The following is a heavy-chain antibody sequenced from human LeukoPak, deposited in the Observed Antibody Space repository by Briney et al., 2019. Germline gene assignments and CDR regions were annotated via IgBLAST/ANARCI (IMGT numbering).Heavy chain of an antibody. CDR1: GYSFTSYW. J-gene: IGHJ3*02. V-gene: IGHV5-51*01. CDR3: ARHKVTMRFKDAFGI. CDR2: IYPGDSDT. Sequence: GESLKISCKGSGYSFTSYWIGWVRQMPGKGLEWMGTIYPGDSDTRYSPSFQGQVTISADKSISTAYLQWSSLKASDTAMYYCARHKVTMRFKDAFGIWGQGTMVTVSS. D-gene: IGHD4-11*01.